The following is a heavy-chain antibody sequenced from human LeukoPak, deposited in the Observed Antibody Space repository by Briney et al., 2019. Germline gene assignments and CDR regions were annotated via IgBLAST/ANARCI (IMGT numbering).Heavy chain of an antibody. CDR3: ARRARAEADTSPDNWIDP. Sequence: SETLSLTCSVSGGSINNYFWNWLRQPPGRGLEWIGHVYYTGSTRYNPSLKSRVFISIDTSMSQFSLKLSSVTAADTAVYYCARRARAEADTSPDNWIDPWGQGTLVTVSS. D-gene: IGHD6-13*01. J-gene: IGHJ5*02. CDR2: VYYTGST. CDR1: GGSINNYF. V-gene: IGHV4-59*08.